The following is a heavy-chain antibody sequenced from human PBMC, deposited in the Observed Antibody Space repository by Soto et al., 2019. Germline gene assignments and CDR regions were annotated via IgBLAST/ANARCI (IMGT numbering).Heavy chain of an antibody. CDR2: ISAYNGNT. CDR1: GYTFTSYG. D-gene: IGHD2-2*01. CDR3: ARYPIVVVPAATYFAY. J-gene: IGHJ4*02. V-gene: IGHV1-18*04. Sequence: QVQLVQSGAEVKKPGASVKVSCKASGYTFTSYGISWVRQAPGQGLEWMGWISAYNGNTNYAQKLQGRVTMTTDTSTRTAYMELRRLRSDDTAVYYCARYPIVVVPAATYFAYWGQGTLVTVSS.